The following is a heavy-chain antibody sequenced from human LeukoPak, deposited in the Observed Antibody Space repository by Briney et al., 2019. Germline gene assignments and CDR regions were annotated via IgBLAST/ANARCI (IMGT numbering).Heavy chain of an antibody. CDR2: INPNSGGT. CDR3: ARLGIVPAGIDY. V-gene: IGHV1-2*02. Sequence: EASVKVSCKASGYTFSGYYIHWVRQAPGQGLEWIGWINPNSGGTNYAQKFQGRVTMTRDTSITTAYMELSRLRYDDTALYYCARLGIVPAGIDYWGQGTLLTVSS. J-gene: IGHJ4*02. CDR1: GYTFSGYY. D-gene: IGHD6-13*01.